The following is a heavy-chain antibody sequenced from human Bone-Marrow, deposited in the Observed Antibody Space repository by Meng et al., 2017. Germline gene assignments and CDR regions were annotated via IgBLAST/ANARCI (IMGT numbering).Heavy chain of an antibody. CDR3: ARGPLLRYFVWFPPGDAFAI. V-gene: IGHV1-18*04. D-gene: IGHD3-9*01. J-gene: IGHJ3*02. CDR2: ISAYNGNT. Sequence: ASVKVSCKPSGYNLPDYYIHWVRRAPGQGLEWRGWISAYNGNTNYAQKLQGRVTMTTDTSTSTAYMELRSLRADDTAVYYCARGPLLRYFVWFPPGDAFAIWGQGPMVTVSS. CDR1: GYNLPDYY.